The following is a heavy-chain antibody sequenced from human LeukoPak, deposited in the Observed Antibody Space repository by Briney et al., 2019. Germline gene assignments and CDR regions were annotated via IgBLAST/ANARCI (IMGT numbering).Heavy chain of an antibody. Sequence: GASVKVSCKASGGTFSSYAISWVRQAPGQGLEWMGGIIPIFGTANYAQKFQGRVTITADESTSTAYMEQSSLRSEDTAVYYCARGIIVLMVYAIETYYYYMDVWGKGTTVTVSS. CDR3: ARGIIVLMVYAIETYYYYMDV. CDR1: GGTFSSYA. CDR2: IIPIFGTA. J-gene: IGHJ6*03. V-gene: IGHV1-69*13. D-gene: IGHD2-8*01.